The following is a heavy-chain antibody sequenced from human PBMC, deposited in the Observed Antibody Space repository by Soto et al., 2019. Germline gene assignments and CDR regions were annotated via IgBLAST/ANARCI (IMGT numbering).Heavy chain of an antibody. CDR1: GFTVSSNY. V-gene: IGHV3-66*01. D-gene: IGHD3-22*01. CDR2: IYSGGST. CDR3: ARMGDSSGYSGWFDP. J-gene: IGHJ5*02. Sequence: EVQLVESGGGLVQPGGSLRLSCEASGFTVSSNYMSWVRQAPGKGLEWVSVIYSGGSTYYADSVKGRFTISRDNSKNTLYLQMNSLRAEDTAVYYCARMGDSSGYSGWFDPWGQGTLVTVSS.